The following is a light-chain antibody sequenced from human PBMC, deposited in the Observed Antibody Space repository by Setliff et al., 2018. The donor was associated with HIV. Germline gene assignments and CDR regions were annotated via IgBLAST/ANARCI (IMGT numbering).Light chain of an antibody. CDR2: EVT. CDR1: SGDVGRYNR. Sequence: QSVLTQPPSVSGSPGQSVTISCTGTSGDVGRYNRVSWYQQPPGTAPKLMIYEVTNRPSGVPDRFSGSKSGSTASLTISGLQAEDEGDYYCSSHRSSSYVFGTGTKVTVL. J-gene: IGLJ1*01. V-gene: IGLV2-18*02. CDR3: SSHRSSSYV.